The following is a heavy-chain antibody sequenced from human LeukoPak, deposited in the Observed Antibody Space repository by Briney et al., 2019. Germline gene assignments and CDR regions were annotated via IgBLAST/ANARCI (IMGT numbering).Heavy chain of an antibody. CDR1: GGSISIYY. Sequence: SETLSLTCTVSGGSISIYYWSWIRQPPGKGLEWIGSIYYSGSTYYNPSLKSRVTISVDTSKNQFSLKLSSVTAADTAVYYCARFYSGSYYGDYWGQGTLVTVSS. D-gene: IGHD1-26*01. CDR3: ARFYSGSYYGDY. CDR2: IYYSGST. V-gene: IGHV4-39*07. J-gene: IGHJ4*02.